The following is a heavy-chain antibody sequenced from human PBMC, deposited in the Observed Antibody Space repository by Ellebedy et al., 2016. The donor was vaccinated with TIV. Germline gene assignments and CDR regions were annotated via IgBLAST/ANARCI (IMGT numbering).Heavy chain of an antibody. Sequence: MPSETLSLTCGVSGGSISSSNWWCWVRQPPGKGLEWIGEIYHSGSTNYNPSLKSRVTISVDKSKNQFSLKLSSVTAADTAVYYCARELVAGRVFDYWGQGTLVTVSS. J-gene: IGHJ4*02. V-gene: IGHV4-4*02. D-gene: IGHD6-19*01. CDR2: IYHSGST. CDR3: ARELVAGRVFDY. CDR1: GGSISSSNW.